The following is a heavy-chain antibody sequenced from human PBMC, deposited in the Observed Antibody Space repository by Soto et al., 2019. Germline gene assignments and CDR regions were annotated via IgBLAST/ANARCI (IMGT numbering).Heavy chain of an antibody. CDR3: ARDASGTTSFLAS. Sequence: EVQLLESGGGLVQPGGSLRLSCAASGFSFSTYSMAWVRQTPGKGLAWVSGLSGGGSNTFYADSVQGRFTISVDNSKNTVYLQMNSLRVEDTAVYYCARDASGTTSFLASWGQGTLVTVSS. D-gene: IGHD1-1*01. CDR2: LSGGGSNT. V-gene: IGHV3-23*01. J-gene: IGHJ5*01. CDR1: GFSFSTYS.